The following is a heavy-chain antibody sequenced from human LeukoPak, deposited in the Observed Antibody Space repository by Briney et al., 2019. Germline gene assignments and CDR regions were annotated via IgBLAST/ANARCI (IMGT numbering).Heavy chain of an antibody. D-gene: IGHD3-22*01. CDR3: ARLSGYYFYFDY. CDR2: IYYSGST. J-gene: IGHJ4*02. V-gene: IGHV4-39*01. Sequence: PSETLSLTCTVSGGSTSSSSYYWGWIRQPPGKGLEWIGSIYYSGSTYYNPSLKSRVTISVDTSKNQFSLKLSSVTAADTAVYYCARLSGYYFYFDYWGQGTLVTVSS. CDR1: GGSTSSSSYY.